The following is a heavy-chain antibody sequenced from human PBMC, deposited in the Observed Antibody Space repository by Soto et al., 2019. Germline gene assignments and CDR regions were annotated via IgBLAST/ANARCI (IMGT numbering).Heavy chain of an antibody. V-gene: IGHV3-30-3*01. CDR1: GFTFSSYA. Sequence: QVQLVESGGGVVQPGRSLRLSCAASGFTFSSYAMHWVRQAPGKGLEWVAVISYDGSNKYYADSVKGRFTISRDNSKNTLYLQMNSLRAEDTAVYYCARVWWAPTWNPHAFDIWGQGTMVTVSS. J-gene: IGHJ3*02. D-gene: IGHD1-1*01. CDR2: ISYDGSNK. CDR3: ARVWWAPTWNPHAFDI.